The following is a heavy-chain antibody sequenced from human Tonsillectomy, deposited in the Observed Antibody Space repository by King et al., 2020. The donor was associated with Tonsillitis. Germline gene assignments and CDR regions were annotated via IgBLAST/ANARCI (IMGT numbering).Heavy chain of an antibody. D-gene: IGHD3-10*01. Sequence: VQLVESGGGLVQPGGSLRLSCAASGFTFSSYSMNWVRQAPGKGLEWVSYISSSSSIIYYADSVKGRFTISRNKAKNSLYLQMNSLRGEDTAVYYCTRDGYSYGSGNYYYYSGQGTLVTVSS. CDR2: ISSSSSII. J-gene: IGHJ4*02. V-gene: IGHV3-48*01. CDR3: TRDGYSYGSGNYYYY. CDR1: GFTFSSYS.